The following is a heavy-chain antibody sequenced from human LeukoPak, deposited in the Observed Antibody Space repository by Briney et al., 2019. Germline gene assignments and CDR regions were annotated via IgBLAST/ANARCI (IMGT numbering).Heavy chain of an antibody. CDR1: GFTFSNYG. Sequence: GGSLRLSCAASGFTFSNYGMSWVRQAPGKGLEWVSAISGSGGSIYYADSVKGRFTISRDNSKNTLYLQMNSLRAEDTAVYYCARSYYDSSGYYTPYDYWGQGTLVTVSS. V-gene: IGHV3-23*01. CDR3: ARSYYDSSGYYTPYDY. CDR2: ISGSGGSI. J-gene: IGHJ4*02. D-gene: IGHD3-22*01.